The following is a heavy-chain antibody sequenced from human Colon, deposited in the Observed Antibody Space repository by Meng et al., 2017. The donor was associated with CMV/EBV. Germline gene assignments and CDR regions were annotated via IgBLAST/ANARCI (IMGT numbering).Heavy chain of an antibody. Sequence: GESLKISCAASGFIFDTYAMSWVRQAPGKGLEWVSTINAGRGGTYYADSVKGRCTISRDNSKNTVYLQLSGLTTEDTALYYCAKNRAYSSSSGDWFDPWGQGTLVTVSS. D-gene: IGHD6-6*01. CDR3: AKNRAYSSSSGDWFDP. CDR1: GFIFDTYA. CDR2: INAGRGGT. J-gene: IGHJ5*02. V-gene: IGHV3-23*01.